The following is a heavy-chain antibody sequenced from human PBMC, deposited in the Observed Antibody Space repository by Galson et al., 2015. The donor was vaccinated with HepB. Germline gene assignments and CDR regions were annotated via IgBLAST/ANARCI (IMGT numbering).Heavy chain of an antibody. CDR1: GGSFSGYY. CDR2: IYSSGST. V-gene: IGHV4-4*07. D-gene: IGHD3-10*01. CDR3: ARDHYGSGSYYPDY. Sequence: ETLSLTCAVYGGSFSGYYWSWIRQPAGKGLEWIGRIYSSGSTNYNPSLKSRVTMSVDTSRNHFSLKLSSVTAADTAVYYCARDHYGSGSYYPDYWGQGTLVTVSS. J-gene: IGHJ4*02.